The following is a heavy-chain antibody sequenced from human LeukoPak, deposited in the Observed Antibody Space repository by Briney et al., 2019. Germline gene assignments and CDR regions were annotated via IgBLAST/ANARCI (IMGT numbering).Heavy chain of an antibody. CDR1: GGSISSYY. D-gene: IGHD2-15*01. Sequence: SETLSLTCTVSGGSISSYYWSWIRQPPGRGLEWIGYIYYSGSTNYNPSLKSRVTISVDTSKNQFSLKLSSVTAADTAVYYCARGRSLPHYYYYKDVWGKGTTVTVSS. CDR3: ARGRSLPHYYYYKDV. J-gene: IGHJ6*03. CDR2: IYYSGST. V-gene: IGHV4-59*01.